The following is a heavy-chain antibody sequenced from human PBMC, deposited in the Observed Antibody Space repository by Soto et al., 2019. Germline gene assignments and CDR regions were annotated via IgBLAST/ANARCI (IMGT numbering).Heavy chain of an antibody. CDR3: MRYGVAATY. Sequence: QVQLVQSGAEVKKPGASVKVSCKASGYTFTSFNINWVRQATGQGLEWMGWMNPNSGNTGYAQKFQDRITLTRDTSITTAYMELSSLTSDDTAVYFCMRYGVAATYWGQGTQVTVS. D-gene: IGHD2-8*01. V-gene: IGHV1-8*01. J-gene: IGHJ4*02. CDR2: MNPNSGNT. CDR1: GYTFTSFN.